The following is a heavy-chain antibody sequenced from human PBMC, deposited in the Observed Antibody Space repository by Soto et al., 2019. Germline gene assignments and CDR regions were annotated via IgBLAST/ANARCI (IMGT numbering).Heavy chain of an antibody. Sequence: PGGSLRLSCEASEFTFSNYEMNWVRQAPGKGLEWVSYISSSGNTMYYADSVKGRFTISRDNAKNSVYLQVNSLRAEDTAAYYCAGGNGMDVWGQGTTVTVSS. D-gene: IGHD3-16*01. J-gene: IGHJ6*02. CDR2: ISSSGNTM. CDR1: EFTFSNYE. CDR3: AGGNGMDV. V-gene: IGHV3-48*03.